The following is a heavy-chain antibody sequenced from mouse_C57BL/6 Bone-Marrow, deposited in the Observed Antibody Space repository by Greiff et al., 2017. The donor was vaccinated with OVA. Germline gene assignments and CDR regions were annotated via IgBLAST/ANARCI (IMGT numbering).Heavy chain of an antibody. Sequence: VKVVESGAELVRPGTSVKMSCKASGYTFTNYWIGWAKQRPGHGLEWIGDIYPGGGYTNYNEKFKGKATLTADKSSSTAYMQFSSLTSEDSAIYYCARWEGHFDYWGQGTTLTVSS. D-gene: IGHD4-1*01. J-gene: IGHJ2*01. CDR3: ARWEGHFDY. CDR1: GYTFTNYW. V-gene: IGHV1-63*01. CDR2: IYPGGGYT.